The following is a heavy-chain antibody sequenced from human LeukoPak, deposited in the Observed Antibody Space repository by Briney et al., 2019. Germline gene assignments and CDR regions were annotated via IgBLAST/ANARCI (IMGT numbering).Heavy chain of an antibody. CDR3: ARGGEWRYYYDSSGYYPFDY. V-gene: IGHV4-59*01. CDR1: GGSISSYY. D-gene: IGHD3-22*01. J-gene: IGHJ4*02. Sequence: PSETLSLTCTVSGGSISSYYWSWIRQPPRKGLEWIGYIYYSGSTNYNPSLKSRVTISVDTSKNQFSLKLSSVTAADTAVYYCARGGEWRYYYDSSGYYPFDYWGQGTLVTVSS. CDR2: IYYSGST.